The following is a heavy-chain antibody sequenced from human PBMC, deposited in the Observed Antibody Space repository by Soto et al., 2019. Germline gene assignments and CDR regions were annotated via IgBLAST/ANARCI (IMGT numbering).Heavy chain of an antibody. CDR3: AKDEDGDYLLDAFDM. J-gene: IGHJ3*02. CDR1: GFTFSSYG. Sequence: QEQLVESGGGVVQSGRSLRLSCAASGFTFSSYGMNWVRQAPGKGLEWVAVISYDGSDKYYADSVKGRFTISRDNSKNTLYLQMNSLRAEDTAVYYCAKDEDGDYLLDAFDMWGQGTMVTVSS. D-gene: IGHD4-17*01. CDR2: ISYDGSDK. V-gene: IGHV3-30*18.